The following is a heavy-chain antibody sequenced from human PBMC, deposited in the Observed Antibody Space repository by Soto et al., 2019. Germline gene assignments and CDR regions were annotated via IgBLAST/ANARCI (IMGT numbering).Heavy chain of an antibody. CDR2: INWNSDNV. Sequence: SLRLSCAASGFTFDDYAMHWVRQAPGKGLEWVSGINWNSDNVGYADSVKGRFTISRDNAKNSLYLQMNSLRAEDTALYYCAKDNRYCSGGSCYAYYGMDVWGQGTTVTVSS. CDR3: AKDNRYCSGGSCYAYYGMDV. D-gene: IGHD2-15*01. J-gene: IGHJ6*02. CDR1: GFTFDDYA. V-gene: IGHV3-9*01.